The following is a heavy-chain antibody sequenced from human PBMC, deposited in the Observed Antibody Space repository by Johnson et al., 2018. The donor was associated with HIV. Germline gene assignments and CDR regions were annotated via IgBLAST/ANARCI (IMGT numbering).Heavy chain of an antibody. CDR2: ISYDGNNT. J-gene: IGHJ3*02. CDR3: ARGGGSSWSDAFDI. V-gene: IGHV3-30-3*01. CDR1: GFTFSSYA. Sequence: QVKLVESGGGVVQPGRSLRLSCAASGFTFSSYAMHWVRQAPGKGLAWVAVISYDGNNTYYADSVKGRFTISRDNAKHTLYLQMNSLRAEDTAVYYCARGGGSSWSDAFDIWGQGTMVTVSS. D-gene: IGHD6-13*01.